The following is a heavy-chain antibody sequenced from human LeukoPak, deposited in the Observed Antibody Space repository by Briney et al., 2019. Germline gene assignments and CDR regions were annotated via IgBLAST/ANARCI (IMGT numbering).Heavy chain of an antibody. CDR1: GFTFSSYS. Sequence: PGGSLRLSCAASGFTFSSYSMNWVRQAPGKGLEWVSYISSSGSSIYYADSVKGRFTISRDNANKLLYLQMNSLSAEDQAVYSFVRGPGVSAVTTMYWGQGTLVTVSS. CDR2: ISSSGSSI. D-gene: IGHD4-17*01. J-gene: IGHJ4*02. V-gene: IGHV3-48*01. CDR3: VRGPGVSAVTTMY.